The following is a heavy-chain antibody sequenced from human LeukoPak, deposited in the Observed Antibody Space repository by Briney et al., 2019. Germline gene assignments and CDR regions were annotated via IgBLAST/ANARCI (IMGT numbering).Heavy chain of an antibody. J-gene: IGHJ4*02. CDR2: IHTSGST. D-gene: IGHD3-22*01. Sequence: SETLSLTCTVSGGSIGSYYWSWIRQPAGKGLEWIGRIHTSGSTNYNPSLKSRVTMSADRSKNQFSLKLSSVTAADTAVYYCARDRYYYDSSGYPFDYWGQGTLVTVSS. CDR1: GGSIGSYY. CDR3: ARDRYYYDSSGYPFDY. V-gene: IGHV4-4*07.